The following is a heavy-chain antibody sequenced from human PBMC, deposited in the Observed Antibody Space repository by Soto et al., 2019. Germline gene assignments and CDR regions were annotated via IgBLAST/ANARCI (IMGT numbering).Heavy chain of an antibody. CDR1: GYTFTSYG. Sequence: QVQLVQSGAEVKKPGASVKVSCKASGYTFTSYGITWVRQAPGQGLEWMGWISAYNGNTNHAQKLQGRVTMTTDTSTSTAYMELRSLRSDDTAVYYCARDRDQPELWNWFDPWGQGTLVTVSS. V-gene: IGHV1-18*01. CDR3: ARDRDQPELWNWFDP. D-gene: IGHD3-10*01. J-gene: IGHJ5*02. CDR2: ISAYNGNT.